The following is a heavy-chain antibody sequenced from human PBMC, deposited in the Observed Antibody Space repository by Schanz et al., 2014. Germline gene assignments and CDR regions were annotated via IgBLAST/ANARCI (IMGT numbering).Heavy chain of an antibody. CDR2: INPSGVST. CDR1: GYIFTSYS. Sequence: QVHLVQSGAEVKKPGASVKVSCKASGYIFTSYSMHWVRQAPGQGLEWLGIINPSGVSTSSAQEFQGRVTMTRDTSTGTLQMELSSLRSEDTAVYYRARGGAYRSPSPVFYFDYWGQGTLVTVSS. D-gene: IGHD6-6*01. V-gene: IGHV1-46*01. J-gene: IGHJ4*02. CDR3: ARGGAYRSPSPVFYFDY.